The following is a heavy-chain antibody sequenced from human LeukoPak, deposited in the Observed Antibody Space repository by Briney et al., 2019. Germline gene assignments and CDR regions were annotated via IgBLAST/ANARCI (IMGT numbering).Heavy chain of an antibody. V-gene: IGHV3-48*03. CDR3: ARGGYCTTALCYAMNAFDI. CDR1: GFNFHSHE. D-gene: IGHD2-2*03. CDR2: ISPSGTTM. Sequence: GGSLRLSCAASGFNFHSHEMNWVRQAPGKGLEFISYISPSGTTMYYADSVKGRFTISRDNAKNSLYLQMSSLRAEDTAVYYCARGGYCTTALCYAMNAFDIWGHGTMVTVSS. J-gene: IGHJ3*02.